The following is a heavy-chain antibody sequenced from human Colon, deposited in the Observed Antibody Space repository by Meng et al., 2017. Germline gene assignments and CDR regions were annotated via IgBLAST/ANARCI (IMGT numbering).Heavy chain of an antibody. Sequence: SETLSLTCTVSGYSISSGYYCGWIRQPPGKGLEWVGSIYHGGTTYYNPSLKSRITISVDTSKNHFSLKLSSVTAADTAVYYCARVNYFGSGNYPDYWGPGTLVTVSS. J-gene: IGHJ4*02. V-gene: IGHV4-38-2*02. CDR3: ARVNYFGSGNYPDY. D-gene: IGHD3-10*01. CDR2: IYHGGTT. CDR1: GYSISSGYY.